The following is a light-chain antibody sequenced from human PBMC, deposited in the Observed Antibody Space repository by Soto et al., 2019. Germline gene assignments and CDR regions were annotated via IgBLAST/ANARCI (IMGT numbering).Light chain of an antibody. Sequence: QSALTQPASVSGSPGQSITIYCTGSSSDVGAYTSVSWYQQHPGKAPKLMLYEVSKWPSGVSRRFSGSKSGNTASLTISGLQAEDEAHYYCSSYTSDNRNYVFGTGTKLTVL. J-gene: IGLJ1*01. CDR1: SSDVGAYTS. CDR2: EVS. V-gene: IGLV2-14*01. CDR3: SSYTSDNRNYV.